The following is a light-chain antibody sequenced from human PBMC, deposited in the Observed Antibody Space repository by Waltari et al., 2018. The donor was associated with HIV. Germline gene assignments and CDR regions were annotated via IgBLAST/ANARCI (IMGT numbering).Light chain of an antibody. CDR1: SGHSDYA. CDR2: LNNDGSH. Sequence: QPVLTQWPSAAASLGASVKLTCTLSSGHSDYAIAWHQQYQAKGTRYLMRLNNDGSHYKGDGIPDLFSGSSSGAERYLISSSLQAGYEADYYWQTWDTGVISFGGGTKLTAL. V-gene: IGLV4-69*01. CDR3: QTWDTGVIS. J-gene: IGLJ2*01.